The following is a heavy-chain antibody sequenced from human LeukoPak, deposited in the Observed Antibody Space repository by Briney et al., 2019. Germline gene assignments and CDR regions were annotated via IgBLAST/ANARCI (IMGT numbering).Heavy chain of an antibody. D-gene: IGHD2-15*01. Sequence: SETLSLTCTVSGYSISSGYYWGWIRQPPGKGLEWIGSIYHSGSTYYNPSLKSRVTISVDTSKNQFSLKLSSVTAADTAVYYCASDLGGYFDYWGQGTLVTVSS. CDR1: GYSISSGYY. J-gene: IGHJ4*02. CDR2: IYHSGST. CDR3: ASDLGGYFDY. V-gene: IGHV4-38-2*02.